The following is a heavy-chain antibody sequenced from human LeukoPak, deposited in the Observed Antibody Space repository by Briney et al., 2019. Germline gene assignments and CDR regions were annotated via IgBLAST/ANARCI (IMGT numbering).Heavy chain of an antibody. CDR1: GYTFTSYD. CDR2: MNPNSGNT. J-gene: IGHJ6*02. CDR3: ARGSGDTIFGVVSYGMDV. Sequence: RASVKVSCKASGYTFTSYDINWVRQATGQGFEWMGWMNPNSGNTGYAQKFQGRVTMTRNTSISTAYMELSSLRSEDTAVYYCARGSGDTIFGVVSYGMDVWGQGTTVTVSS. V-gene: IGHV1-8*01. D-gene: IGHD3-3*01.